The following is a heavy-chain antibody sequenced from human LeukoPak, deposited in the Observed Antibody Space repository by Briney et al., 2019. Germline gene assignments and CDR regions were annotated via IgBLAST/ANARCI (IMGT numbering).Heavy chain of an antibody. V-gene: IGHV3-21*01. J-gene: IGHJ4*02. CDR2: ISSSSSYI. Sequence: PGGSLRLSCAASGFAFSSYNMNWVRQAPGKGLEWVSSISSSSSYIYYADSVKGRFTISRDNAKNSLFLQMNSLRAEDTAVYYCAREYCGSTSCYYLDYWGQGTLVTVSS. CDR1: GFAFSSYN. D-gene: IGHD2-2*01. CDR3: AREYCGSTSCYYLDY.